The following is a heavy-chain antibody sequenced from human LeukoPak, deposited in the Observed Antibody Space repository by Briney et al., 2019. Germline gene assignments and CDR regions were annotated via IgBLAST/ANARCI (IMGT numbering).Heavy chain of an antibody. D-gene: IGHD6-19*01. V-gene: IGHV1-69*01. CDR3: ARGHCSSGDRLSFDY. CDR1: GGTLSSYS. CDR2: IIPIFGTA. J-gene: IGHJ4*02. Sequence: SVKGSCKASGGTLSSYSISWGGQAPGQRVEGMGGIIPIFGTANYAQKFQGRVTITADESTSTAYMELSSLRSEDTAVYYCARGHCSSGDRLSFDYWGQGTLVTVSS.